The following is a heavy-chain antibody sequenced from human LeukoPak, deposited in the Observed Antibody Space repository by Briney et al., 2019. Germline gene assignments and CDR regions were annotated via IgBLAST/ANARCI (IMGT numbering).Heavy chain of an antibody. Sequence: ASVKVSCKTSGYSFSAYFLYWVRQAPGQGLEWMGWINPNNGGTNYPQNFQGRVTMTRDTSNRTVYMELSNLTSDDTAVYYCARVLGYCPGGSCWLDSWGQGTLVTVSS. CDR3: ARVLGYCPGGSCWLDS. CDR1: GYSFSAYF. D-gene: IGHD2-15*01. CDR2: INPNNGGT. J-gene: IGHJ4*02. V-gene: IGHV1-2*02.